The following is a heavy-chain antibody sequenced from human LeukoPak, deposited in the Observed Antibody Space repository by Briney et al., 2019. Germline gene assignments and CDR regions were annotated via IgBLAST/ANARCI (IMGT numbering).Heavy chain of an antibody. CDR3: ARGGAFCSITTCHEFDH. Sequence: ASVTVSCTTSVYTFTVSYLHWVRQVPGQGREWMGWTNPSTGGTKSAQQFEGRVTMTRDTSNTTGYLELRSLRLDDTATYYCARGGAFCSITTCHEFDHWGQGTLVIVSS. J-gene: IGHJ4*02. V-gene: IGHV1-2*02. CDR2: TNPSTGGT. CDR1: VYTFTVSY. D-gene: IGHD2-2*01.